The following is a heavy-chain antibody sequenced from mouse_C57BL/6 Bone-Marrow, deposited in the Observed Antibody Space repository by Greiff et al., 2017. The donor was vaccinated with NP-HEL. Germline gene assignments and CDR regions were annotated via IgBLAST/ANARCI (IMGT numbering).Heavy chain of an antibody. Sequence: QVQLQQPGAELVMPGASVKLSCKASGYTFTSYWMHWVKQRPGQGLEWIGEIDPSDSYTNYNQKFKGKSTLPVDKSSSTAYMQLSSLTSEASAVDYCVGGYPFAYWGQGTLVTVSA. CDR2: IDPSDSYT. J-gene: IGHJ3*01. CDR1: GYTFTSYW. CDR3: VGGYPFAY. V-gene: IGHV1-69*01. D-gene: IGHD1-1*02.